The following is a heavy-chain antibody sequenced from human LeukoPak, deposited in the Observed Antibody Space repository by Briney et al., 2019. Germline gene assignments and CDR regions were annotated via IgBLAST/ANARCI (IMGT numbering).Heavy chain of an antibody. Sequence: ASVKVSCKASGYTFTSYGISWVRQAPGQGLEWMGWISAYNGNTNYAQKLQGRVTMTTDTSTSTAYMELRSLRSDDTAVYYCARNPDDYVWGSYRYTGSGDDAFDIWGQGTMVTVSS. D-gene: IGHD3-16*02. CDR1: GYTFTSYG. V-gene: IGHV1-18*01. CDR2: ISAYNGNT. CDR3: ARNPDDYVWGSYRYTGSGDDAFDI. J-gene: IGHJ3*02.